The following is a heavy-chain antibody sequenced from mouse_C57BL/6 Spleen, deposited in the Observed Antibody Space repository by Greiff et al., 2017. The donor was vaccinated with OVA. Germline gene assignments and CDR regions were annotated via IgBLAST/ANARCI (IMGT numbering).Heavy chain of an antibody. Sequence: EVKVVESGGGLVKPGGSLKLSCAASGFTFSDYGMHWVRQAPEKGLEWVAYISSGSSTIYYADKVKGRFTISRDNAKNTLFLQMTSLRSEDTAMDYCAIYGSSWYFDVWGTGTTVTVSS. CDR3: AIYGSSWYFDV. CDR1: GFTFSDYG. D-gene: IGHD1-1*01. V-gene: IGHV5-17*01. CDR2: ISSGSSTI. J-gene: IGHJ1*03.